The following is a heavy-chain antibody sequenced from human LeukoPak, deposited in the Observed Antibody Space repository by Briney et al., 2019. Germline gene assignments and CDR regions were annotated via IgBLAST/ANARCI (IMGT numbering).Heavy chain of an antibody. CDR3: AKEGGSYAFDY. CDR2: ISYDGSNK. CDR1: GFTFSSYG. Sequence: GRSLRLSCAASGFTFSSYGMHWVRQAPGKGLEWVAVISYDGSNKYYADSVKGRFTISRDNSKNTLYLQMNSLRAEDTAVYYCAKEGGSYAFDYWGQGTLVTVSS. V-gene: IGHV3-30*18. J-gene: IGHJ4*02. D-gene: IGHD1-26*01.